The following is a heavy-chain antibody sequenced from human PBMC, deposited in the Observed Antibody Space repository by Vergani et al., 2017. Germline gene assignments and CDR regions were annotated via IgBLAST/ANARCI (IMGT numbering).Heavy chain of an antibody. CDR3: ARSMRRPRFRVGAGAFDI. CDR1: GGTFSSYA. D-gene: IGHD1-26*01. J-gene: IGHJ3*02. V-gene: IGHV1-69*06. CDR2: IIPIFGTA. Sequence: QVQLVQSGAEVKKPGSSVKVSCKASGGTFSSYAISWVRQAPGQGLEWMGGIIPIFGTANYAQKFQGRVTITADKSTSTAYRELSSLRSEDTAVYYCARSMRRPRFRVGAGAFDIWGQGTMVTVSS.